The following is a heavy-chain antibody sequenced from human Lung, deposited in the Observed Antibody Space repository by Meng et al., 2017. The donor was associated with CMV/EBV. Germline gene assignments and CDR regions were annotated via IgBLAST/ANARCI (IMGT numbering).Heavy chain of an antibody. Sequence: QVQLVQSGAEVKKPGASVKVSCKASGGTFSSYTIIWVRQAPGQGLEWMGRIIPILGIANYAQKFQGRVTITADKSTSTAYMELSSLRSEDTAVYYCARGGPGYSSSCSFDYWGQGTLVTVSS. D-gene: IGHD6-13*01. V-gene: IGHV1-69*02. CDR1: GGTFSSYT. CDR2: IIPILGIA. J-gene: IGHJ4*02. CDR3: ARGGPGYSSSCSFDY.